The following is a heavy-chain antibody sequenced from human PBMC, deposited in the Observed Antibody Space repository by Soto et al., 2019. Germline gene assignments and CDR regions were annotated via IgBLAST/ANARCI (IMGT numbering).Heavy chain of an antibody. J-gene: IGHJ6*02. CDR1: GFTFSSYG. V-gene: IGHV3-30*18. CDR3: AKVLDDFWSGTGGMDV. Sequence: GGSLRLSCAASGFTFSSYGMHWVRQAPGKGLEWVAVISYDGSNKYYADSVKGRFTISRDNSKNTLYLQMNSLRAEDTAVYYCAKVLDDFWSGTGGMDVWAQGTTVTVSS. D-gene: IGHD3-3*01. CDR2: ISYDGSNK.